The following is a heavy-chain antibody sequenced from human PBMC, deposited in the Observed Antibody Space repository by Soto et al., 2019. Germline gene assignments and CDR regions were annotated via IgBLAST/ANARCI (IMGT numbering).Heavy chain of an antibody. D-gene: IGHD6-13*01. J-gene: IGHJ6*02. CDR2: IYYSGST. Sequence: PLSLTCTVSRGSTRTADYYSSCIRPPPGKGLEWIGYIYYSGSTYYNPSLKSRVSISVDTSKNQFSLKLSSVTAADTAVYYCATQYSSSWSGYGMDVWGQGTTDTVSS. V-gene: IGHV4-30-4*01. CDR1: RGSTRTADYY. CDR3: ATQYSSSWSGYGMDV.